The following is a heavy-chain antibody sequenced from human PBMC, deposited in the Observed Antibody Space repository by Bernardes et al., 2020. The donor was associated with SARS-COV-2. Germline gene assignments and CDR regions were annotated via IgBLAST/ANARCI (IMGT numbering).Heavy chain of an antibody. J-gene: IGHJ6*02. CDR2: INPNSGGT. CDR1: GYTFTGYY. D-gene: IGHD4-17*01. CDR3: ARSMTTVTTYYYYYGMDV. V-gene: IGHV1-2*04. Sequence: SVKVSCKASGYTFTGYYMHWVRQAPGQGLEWMGWINPNSGGTNYVQKFQGWVTMTRDTSISTAYMELSRLRSDDTAVYYCARSMTTVTTYYYYYGMDVWGQGTTVTVSS.